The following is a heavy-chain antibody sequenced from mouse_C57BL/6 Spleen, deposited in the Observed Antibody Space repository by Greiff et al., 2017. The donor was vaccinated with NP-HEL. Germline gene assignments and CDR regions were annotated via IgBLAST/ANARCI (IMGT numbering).Heavy chain of an antibody. D-gene: IGHD1-1*01. Sequence: EVKLVESGGGLVKPGGSLKLSCAASGFTFSDYGMHWVRQAPEKGLEWVAYISSGSSTIYYADTVKGRFTITRDNAKNTLFLQMTSLRSEDTAMYYCARPSDYYGSSYDYFDYWGQGTTLTVSS. CDR2: ISSGSSTI. V-gene: IGHV5-17*01. CDR1: GFTFSDYG. J-gene: IGHJ2*01. CDR3: ARPSDYYGSSYDYFDY.